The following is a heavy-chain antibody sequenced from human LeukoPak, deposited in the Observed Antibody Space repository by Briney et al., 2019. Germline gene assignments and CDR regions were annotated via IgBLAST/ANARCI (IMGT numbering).Heavy chain of an antibody. CDR2: IYYSGST. V-gene: IGHV4-39*07. Sequence: PSETLSLTCTVSGGSISSSSYYWGWIRQPPGKGLEWIGSIYYSGSTYYNPSLKSRVTISVDTSKNQFSLKLSSVTAADTAVYYCASETGGSVYWGQGTLVTVSS. CDR3: ASETGGSVY. CDR1: GGSISSSSYY. J-gene: IGHJ4*02.